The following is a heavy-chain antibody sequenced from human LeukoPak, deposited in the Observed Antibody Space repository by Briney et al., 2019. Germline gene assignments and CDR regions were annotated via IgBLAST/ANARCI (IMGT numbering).Heavy chain of an antibody. D-gene: IGHD2-2*01. CDR2: IIPIFGTA. CDR1: GGTSSSYA. Sequence: GASVKVSCKASGGTSSSYAISWVRQAPGQGLEWMGGIIPIFGTANYAQKFQGRVTITADESTSTAYMELSSLRSEDTAVYYCARVAIEGCSSTSCYANGMDVWGKGTTVTISS. CDR3: ARVAIEGCSSTSCYANGMDV. V-gene: IGHV1-69*01. J-gene: IGHJ6*04.